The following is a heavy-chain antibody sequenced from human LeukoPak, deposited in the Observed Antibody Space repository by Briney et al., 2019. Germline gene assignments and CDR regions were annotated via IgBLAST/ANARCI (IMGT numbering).Heavy chain of an antibody. J-gene: IGHJ6*03. V-gene: IGHV4-59*12. CDR1: GGSISSYY. D-gene: IGHD3-10*01. CDR2: IYYSGST. Sequence: SETLSLTCTVSGGSISSYYWSWIRQPPGKGLEWIGYIYYSGSTYYNPSLKSRVTISVHTSKNQFSLELSSVTAADTAVYYCARAVGSGSFQTYYYYMDVWGKGTTVTISS. CDR3: ARAVGSGSFQTYYYYMDV.